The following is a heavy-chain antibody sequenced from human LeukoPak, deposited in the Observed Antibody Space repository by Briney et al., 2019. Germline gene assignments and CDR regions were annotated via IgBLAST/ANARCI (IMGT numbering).Heavy chain of an antibody. D-gene: IGHD2-2*01. V-gene: IGHV4-59*08. CDR1: GGSISSYY. Sequence: SETLSLTCTVSGGSISSYYWSWIRQPPGKGLEWIGYIYYSGSTNYNPFLKSRVTISVDTSKNQFSLKLSSVTAADTAVYYCARQPFSSTSCYFDPWGQGTLVTVSS. CDR2: IYYSGST. J-gene: IGHJ5*02. CDR3: ARQPFSSTSCYFDP.